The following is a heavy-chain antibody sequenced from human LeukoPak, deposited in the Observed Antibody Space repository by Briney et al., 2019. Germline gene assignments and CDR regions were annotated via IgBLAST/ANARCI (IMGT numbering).Heavy chain of an antibody. D-gene: IGHD1-26*01. Sequence: GGSLRLSCAASGFTFSSYGMHWVRQAPGKGLEWVSVIYSGGSTYYVDSVKGRFTISRDNSKNTLYLQMNTLTAEDTAVYYCARGFPYSGTYSAFDCWGQGTLVTVSS. CDR3: ARGFPYSGTYSAFDC. CDR2: IYSGGST. V-gene: IGHV3-NL1*01. J-gene: IGHJ4*02. CDR1: GFTFSSYG.